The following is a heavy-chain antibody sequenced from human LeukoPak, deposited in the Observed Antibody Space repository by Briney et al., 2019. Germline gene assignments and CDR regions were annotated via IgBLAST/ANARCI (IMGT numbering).Heavy chain of an antibody. V-gene: IGHV3-33*01. J-gene: IGHJ4*02. Sequence: GGSLRLSCAASGFTFSSYGMHWVRQAPGKGLEWVAVIWYDGSNKYYADSVKCRFTISRDNSKNTLYLQMNSLRAEDTAVYYCARDDCSSTSCYFDYWGRGTLVTVSS. CDR1: GFTFSSYG. CDR2: IWYDGSNK. CDR3: ARDDCSSTSCYFDY. D-gene: IGHD2-2*01.